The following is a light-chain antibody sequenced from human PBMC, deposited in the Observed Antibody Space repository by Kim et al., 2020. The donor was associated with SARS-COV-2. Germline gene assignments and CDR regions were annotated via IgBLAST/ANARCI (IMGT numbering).Light chain of an antibody. CDR2: DVR. CDR3: SSYTSSSTVV. V-gene: IGLV2-14*03. CDR1: SSDVGGYNY. J-gene: IGLJ2*01. Sequence: GPSITISCTGTSSDVGGYNYVSWYQQHPGKAPKLMIYDVRNRPSGVSNRFSGSKSGNTASLTISGLQAEDEADYYCSSYTSSSTVVFGGGTQLTVL.